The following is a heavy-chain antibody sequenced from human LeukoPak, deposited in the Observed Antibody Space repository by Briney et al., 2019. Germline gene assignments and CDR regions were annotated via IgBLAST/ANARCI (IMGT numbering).Heavy chain of an antibody. CDR2: IKSDGSMT. D-gene: IGHD6-13*01. CDR1: GFTFSYYW. CDR3: ARLVSNTWEKDF. V-gene: IGHV3-74*01. J-gene: IGHJ4*02. Sequence: GGSLRLSCAASGFTFSYYWMYWVRQPPGKGLVWVSRIKSDGSMTDYADSVKGRFTISRDHAKNTLYLQMNSLRVEDTAVYYCARLVSNTWEKDFWGQGTLVTVSS.